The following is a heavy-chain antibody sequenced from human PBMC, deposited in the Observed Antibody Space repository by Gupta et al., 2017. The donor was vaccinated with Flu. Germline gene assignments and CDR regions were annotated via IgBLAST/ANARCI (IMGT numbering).Heavy chain of an antibody. CDR2: IYYSGST. J-gene: IGHJ5*02. Sequence: QVQLQESGPGLVKPSETLSLTCTVSGGSISSYYWSWLRQPPGKGLEWIGYIYYSGSTNYNPSLKSRVTISVDTSKNQFSLKLSSVTAADTAVYYCARAHYDSSGYYIGSSWFDPWGQGTLVTVSS. CDR3: ARAHYDSSGYYIGSSWFDP. CDR1: GGSISSYY. V-gene: IGHV4-59*01. D-gene: IGHD3-22*01.